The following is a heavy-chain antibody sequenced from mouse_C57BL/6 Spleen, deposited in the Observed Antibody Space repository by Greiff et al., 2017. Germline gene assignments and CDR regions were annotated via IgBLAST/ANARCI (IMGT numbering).Heavy chain of an antibody. D-gene: IGHD2-4*01. CDR2: IRSKSNNYAT. CDR1: GFSFNTYA. Sequence: GGGLVQPKGSLKLSCAASGFSFNTYAMNWVRQAPGKGLEWVARIRSKSNNYATYYADSVKDRFTISRDDSESMLYLQMNNLKTEDTAMYYCVRQGYDYDYAMDYWGQGTSVTVSS. J-gene: IGHJ4*01. CDR3: VRQGYDYDYAMDY. V-gene: IGHV10-1*01.